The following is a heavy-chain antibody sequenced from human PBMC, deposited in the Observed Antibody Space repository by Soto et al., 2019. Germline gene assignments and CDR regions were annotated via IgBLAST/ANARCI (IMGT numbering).Heavy chain of an antibody. CDR2: INPNSGGT. Sequence: QVQLVQSGAEVKQPGASVKVSCKASGYTFTGYYMHWVRQAPGQGLEWMGWINPNSGGTNYAQKFQGRVTMTRDTSISTAYMELSRLRSDDTAVYYCAIPKGSPNYYYYGMDVWGQGTTVTVSS. D-gene: IGHD6-13*01. CDR1: GYTFTGYY. CDR3: AIPKGSPNYYYYGMDV. J-gene: IGHJ6*02. V-gene: IGHV1-2*02.